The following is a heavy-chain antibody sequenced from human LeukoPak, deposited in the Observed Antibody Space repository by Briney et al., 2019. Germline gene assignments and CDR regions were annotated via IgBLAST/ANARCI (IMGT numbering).Heavy chain of an antibody. J-gene: IGHJ4*02. CDR3: ARGALKWELPPIRARKSYYFDY. D-gene: IGHD1-26*01. V-gene: IGHV4-34*01. CDR1: SGSFSNYY. CDR2: INQSGST. Sequence: PSETLSLTCAVYSGSFSNYYWSWIRQPPGKGLEWIGEINQSGSTNYNPSLKSRVTISVGTSKNHFSLKLSSVTAADTAVYYCARGALKWELPPIRARKSYYFDYWGQGTLVTVSS.